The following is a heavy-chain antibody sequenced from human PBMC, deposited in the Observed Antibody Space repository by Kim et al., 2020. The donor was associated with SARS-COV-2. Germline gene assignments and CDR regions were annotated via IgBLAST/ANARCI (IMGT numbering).Heavy chain of an antibody. CDR3: ARGDYYGSGRSAAFDI. Sequence: SFKSRVTISVDTSKNQFSLKLSSVTAADTAVYYCARGDYYGSGRSAAFDIWGQGTMVTVSS. D-gene: IGHD3-10*01. V-gene: IGHV4-31*02. J-gene: IGHJ3*02.